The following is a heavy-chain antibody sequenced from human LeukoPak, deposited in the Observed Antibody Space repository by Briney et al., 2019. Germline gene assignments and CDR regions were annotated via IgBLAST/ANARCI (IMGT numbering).Heavy chain of an antibody. J-gene: IGHJ3*01. CDR1: GFPFSSYS. Sequence: PGGSLRVSCAASGFPFSSYSMNWVRQLPGKGLEWVSSISSSSSYIYYADSVKGRSTISKDNAKNSLHLRMKSLRAEDTAVYFCARGTGKTKAFDVWGQGTMVTVSS. CDR3: ARGTGKTKAFDV. V-gene: IGHV3-21*01. D-gene: IGHD1/OR15-1a*01. CDR2: ISSSSSYI.